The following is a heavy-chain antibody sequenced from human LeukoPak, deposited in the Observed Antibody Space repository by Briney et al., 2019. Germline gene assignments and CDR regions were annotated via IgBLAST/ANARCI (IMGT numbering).Heavy chain of an antibody. D-gene: IGHD6-13*01. J-gene: IGHJ3*02. Sequence: PGGSLRLSCAASGFTFSSYWMHWVRQAPGKGLVWVSRINSDGSSTSYADSVKGRFTISRDNAENTLYLQMNSLRAEDTAVYYCARDSTSSWYRDAFDIWGQGTMVTVSS. V-gene: IGHV3-74*01. CDR1: GFTFSSYW. CDR3: ARDSTSSWYRDAFDI. CDR2: INSDGSST.